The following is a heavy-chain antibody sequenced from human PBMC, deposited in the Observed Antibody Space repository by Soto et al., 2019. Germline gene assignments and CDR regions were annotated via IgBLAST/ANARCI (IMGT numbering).Heavy chain of an antibody. V-gene: IGHV5-51*01. CDR1: GYTFTTNW. CDR2: IYPGDSDT. Sequence: PGESLKISCKASGYTFTTNWIGWVRQMPGKGLEWMGIIYPGDSDTRYSTSFRGQVTISADRSINTAYLQWSSLKASDTAIYYCAKYWHSYSSNYCRGLDVWGQGTTVTVSS. CDR3: AKYWHSYSSNYCRGLDV. J-gene: IGHJ6*02. D-gene: IGHD3-16*02.